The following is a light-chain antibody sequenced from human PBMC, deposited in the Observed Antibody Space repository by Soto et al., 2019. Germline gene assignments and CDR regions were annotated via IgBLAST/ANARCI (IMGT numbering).Light chain of an antibody. V-gene: IGLV2-18*02. J-gene: IGLJ3*02. CDR3: SSYTSSSTLV. Sequence: QSALTQPPSVSGSPGQSVTISCTGTSSDLGSYNRVSWYQQPPDTAPKLMIYDVSNRPSGVPDRFSGSKSGNTASLTISGLQAEDEADYYCSSYTSSSTLVFGGGTKVTVL. CDR1: SSDLGSYNR. CDR2: DVS.